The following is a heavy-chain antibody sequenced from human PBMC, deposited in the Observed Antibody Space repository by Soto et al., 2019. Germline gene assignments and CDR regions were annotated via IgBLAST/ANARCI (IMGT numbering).Heavy chain of an antibody. D-gene: IGHD5-12*01. CDR3: AARLNSGYDSGGYY. V-gene: IGHV4-34*01. CDR2: INHSGDI. J-gene: IGHJ4*02. Sequence: QVQLQQWGAGLLKPSETLSLTCAVYGGSFSGNYWSWIRQPPGKGLEWIGEINHSGDINYNPSLESRVTISADTSKHQFSLKLSSVTAADTAVYSCAARLNSGYDSGGYYWGQGSLVTVSS. CDR1: GGSFSGNY.